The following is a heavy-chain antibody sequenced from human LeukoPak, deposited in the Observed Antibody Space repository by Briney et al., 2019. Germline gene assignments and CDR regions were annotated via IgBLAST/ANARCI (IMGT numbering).Heavy chain of an antibody. CDR3: ARSAIFGVVIDY. CDR2: INPNSGGT. D-gene: IGHD3-3*01. V-gene: IGHV1-2*02. J-gene: IGHJ4*02. CDR1: GYTFTGYY. Sequence: ASVKVSCKASGYTFTGYYMHWVRQAPGQGLGWMGWINPNSGGTNYAQKFQGRVTMSRDTSISTAYMELSRLRSDDTAVYYCARSAIFGVVIDYWGQGTLVTVSS.